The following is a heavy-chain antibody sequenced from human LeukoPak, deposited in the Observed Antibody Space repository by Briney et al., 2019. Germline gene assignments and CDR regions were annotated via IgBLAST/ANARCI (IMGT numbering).Heavy chain of an antibody. CDR1: GFTFSSYA. J-gene: IGHJ4*02. CDR2: ISDSGGST. Sequence: GGSLRLSCAASGFTFSSYAMSWVRQAPGKGLEWVSAISDSGGSTYYADSVKGRFTISRDNSKNTLYLQMNSLRAEDTAVYYCAKEVVSNFALGYCTNGVCGGDYWGQGTLVTVSS. V-gene: IGHV3-23*01. D-gene: IGHD2-8*01. CDR3: AKEVVSNFALGYCTNGVCGGDY.